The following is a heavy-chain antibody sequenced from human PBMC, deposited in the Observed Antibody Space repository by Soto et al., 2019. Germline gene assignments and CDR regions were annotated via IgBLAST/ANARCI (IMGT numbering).Heavy chain of an antibody. CDR2: IYWDDDK. J-gene: IGHJ4*02. CDR1: GFSLSTSGVG. V-gene: IGHV2-5*02. CDR3: AHSDSSSWYVGHYFDY. Sequence: QITLKESGPTLVKPTQTLTLTCTFSGFSLSTSGVGVGWIRQPPGKALEWLALIYWDDDKRYSPSLKSRLTITKDTSKNQVVLTVTNMDPVDTATYYCAHSDSSSWYVGHYFDYWGQGTLVTVSS. D-gene: IGHD6-13*01.